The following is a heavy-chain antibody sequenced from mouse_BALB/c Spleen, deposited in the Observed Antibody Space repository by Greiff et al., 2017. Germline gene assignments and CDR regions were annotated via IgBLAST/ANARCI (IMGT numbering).Heavy chain of an antibody. CDR3: ARTGPHWYFDV. CDR2: ISSGGST. J-gene: IGHJ1*01. V-gene: IGHV5-6-5*01. Sequence: EVKLVESGGGLVKPGGSLKLSCAASGFTFSSYAMSWVRQTPEKRLEWVASISSGGSTYYPDSVKGRFTISRDNARNILYLQMSSLRSEDTAMYYCARTGPHWYFDVWGAGTTVTVSS. CDR1: GFTFSSYA.